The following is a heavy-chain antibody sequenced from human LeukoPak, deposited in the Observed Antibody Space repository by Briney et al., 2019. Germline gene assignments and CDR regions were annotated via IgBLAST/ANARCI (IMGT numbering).Heavy chain of an antibody. D-gene: IGHD3-22*01. Sequence: ASVKVSCKASGYTFTSYYMHWVRQAPGQGLEWMGLINPTGGSTGYAQKFQGRVTMTEDTSRDTAYMELSSLRSEDTAVYYCATWYYYDSSDYYVADYWGQGTLVIVSS. CDR2: INPTGGST. CDR1: GYTFTSYY. V-gene: IGHV1-46*01. J-gene: IGHJ4*02. CDR3: ATWYYYDSSDYYVADY.